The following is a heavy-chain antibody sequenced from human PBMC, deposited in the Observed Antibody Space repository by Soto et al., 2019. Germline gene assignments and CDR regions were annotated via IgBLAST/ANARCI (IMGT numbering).Heavy chain of an antibody. CDR1: GFTFSTYT. J-gene: IGHJ4*02. Sequence: QVQLVESGGGVVQPGGSLRLSCAASGFTFSTYTLHWVRQAPGKGLEWVAVISFDESSKFYADSVKGRFTISRDNSKNTLYLQMNSLRAEDTAVYYCARDFSTTAPFDYWGQGTLVTVSS. V-gene: IGHV3-30-3*01. CDR2: ISFDESSK. CDR3: ARDFSTTAPFDY. D-gene: IGHD4-17*01.